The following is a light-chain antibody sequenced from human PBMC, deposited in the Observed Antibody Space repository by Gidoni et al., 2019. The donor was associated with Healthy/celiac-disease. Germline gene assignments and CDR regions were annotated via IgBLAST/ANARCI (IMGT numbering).Light chain of an antibody. CDR2: DAS. J-gene: IGKJ4*01. CDR1: QSVSSY. CDR3: QQRSNWPLT. Sequence: EIVLTPSPASLSVSPGERATLSCSASQSVSSYLAWYQQKPGQAPRLLIYDASSRATGIPTRFSGSGSGTDFTLTISSLEPEDFAVYYCQQRSNWPLTFGGGTKVEIK. V-gene: IGKV3-11*01.